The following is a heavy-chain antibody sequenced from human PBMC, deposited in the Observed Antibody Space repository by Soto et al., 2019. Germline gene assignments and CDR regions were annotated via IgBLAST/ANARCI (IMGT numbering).Heavy chain of an antibody. CDR3: AKGGGDQRYCDY. CDR2: ISHDGSNK. Sequence: QVQLVDSGGGVVQPGRSLRLSCTGSGFTFSNYGMHWVRQAPGKGLEWVEIISHDGSNKYYAASVKDRFTISRDNSKNTLYLQMNSLEPEDTAIYYCAKGGGDQRYCDYWGQGTLVIVSS. J-gene: IGHJ4*02. D-gene: IGHD3-16*01. V-gene: IGHV3-30*18. CDR1: GFTFSNYG.